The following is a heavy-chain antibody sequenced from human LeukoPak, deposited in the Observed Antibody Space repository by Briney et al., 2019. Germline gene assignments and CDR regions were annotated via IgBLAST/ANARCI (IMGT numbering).Heavy chain of an antibody. CDR3: AKDWELLRYFDWLTHYFDY. V-gene: IGHV3-23*01. CDR2: ISGSGGST. Sequence: PGGSLRLSCAASGFTFSGYAMSWVRQAPGKGLEWVSAISGSGGSTYYADSVKGRFTISRDNSKNTLYLQMNSLRAEDTAVYYCAKDWELLRYFDWLTHYFDYWGQGTLVTVSS. J-gene: IGHJ4*02. CDR1: GFTFSGYA. D-gene: IGHD3-9*01.